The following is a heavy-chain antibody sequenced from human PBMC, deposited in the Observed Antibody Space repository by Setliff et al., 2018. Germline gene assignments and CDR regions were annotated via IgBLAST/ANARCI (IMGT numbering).Heavy chain of an antibody. CDR1: GFTFGDFA. D-gene: IGHD3-22*01. CDR2: IGGRGIST. V-gene: IGHV3-23*01. CDR3: TRDLSPYDSSGYYDAFDM. J-gene: IGHJ3*02. Sequence: GGSLRLSCAASGFTFGDFAMTWVRQAPGKGLEWVSGIGGRGISTYYADSVKGRFIISRDNSENTLYLQMNSLRAEDTAVYYCTRDLSPYDSSGYYDAFDMWGQGTMVTVSS.